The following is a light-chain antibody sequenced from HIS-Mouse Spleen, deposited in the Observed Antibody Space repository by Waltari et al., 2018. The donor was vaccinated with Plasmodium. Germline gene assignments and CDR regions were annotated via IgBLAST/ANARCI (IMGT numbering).Light chain of an antibody. V-gene: IGKV3-15*01. J-gene: IGKJ3*01. CDR3: QQYNNWSFT. CDR2: GAA. CDR1: PSVSSN. Sequence: EIVMTQSPATLSVSPGERATLSCRASPSVSSNLAWYQQKPGQAPRVLIYGAATRATGVPARFSGSGSGTEFTLTISSLQSEDFAVYYCQQYNNWSFTFGPGTKVDIK.